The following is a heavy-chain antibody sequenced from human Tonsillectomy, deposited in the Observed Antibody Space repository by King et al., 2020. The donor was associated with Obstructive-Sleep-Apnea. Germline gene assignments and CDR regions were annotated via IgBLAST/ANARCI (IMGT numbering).Heavy chain of an antibody. J-gene: IGHJ6*02. CDR3: ARDLGVRGVPYYYYGMDV. Sequence: VQLQESGPGLVKPSQTLSLTCTVSGGSISSGGYYWSRIRQHPGKGLEGIGYIYYSGSTYYNPSLKCRVTISVDTTKNQFSRKLSSVTAADTAMYYCARDLGVRGVPYYYYGMDVWGQGTTVTVSS. V-gene: IGHV4-31*03. CDR1: GGSISSGGYY. D-gene: IGHD3-10*01. CDR2: IYYSGST.